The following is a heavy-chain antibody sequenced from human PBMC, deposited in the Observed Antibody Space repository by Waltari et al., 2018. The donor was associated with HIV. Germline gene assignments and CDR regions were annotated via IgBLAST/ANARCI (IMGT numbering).Heavy chain of an antibody. D-gene: IGHD4-17*01. J-gene: IGHJ3*02. Sequence: EVQLVESGGGLVQPGGSLRLYCEASGFTFDAYARHWVRQAPGKGLEWVSGISWNSDTIGYADSVKGRFTISRDNAKNSLSLQMTSLRAEDTALYYCTKVGMTTVTSYAIEIWGQGTMVTVSS. V-gene: IGHV3-9*01. CDR3: TKVGMTTVTSYAIEI. CDR1: GFTFDAYA. CDR2: ISWNSDTI.